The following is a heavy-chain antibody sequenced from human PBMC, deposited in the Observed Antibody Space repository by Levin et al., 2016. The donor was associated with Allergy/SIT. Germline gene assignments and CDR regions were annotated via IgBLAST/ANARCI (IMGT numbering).Heavy chain of an antibody. V-gene: IGHV4-34*01. CDR2: INHSGST. D-gene: IGHD1-26*01. J-gene: IGHJ6*02. CDR1: GGSFSGYY. CDR3: ARGLLDGSYYYYYYYGMDV. Sequence: SETLSLTCAVYGGSFSGYYWSWIRQPPGKGLEWIGEINHSGSTNYNPSLKSRVTISVDTSKNQFSLKLSSVTAADTAVYYCARGLLDGSYYYYYYYGMDVWGQGTTVTVSS.